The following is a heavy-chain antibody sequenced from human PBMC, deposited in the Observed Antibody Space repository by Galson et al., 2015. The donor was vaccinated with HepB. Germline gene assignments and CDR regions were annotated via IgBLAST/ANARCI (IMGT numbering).Heavy chain of an antibody. CDR2: ISSSSSTI. D-gene: IGHD4-23*01. Sequence: SLRLSCAASGFTFSSYSMNWVRQAPGKGLEWVSYISSSSSTIYYADSVKGRFTISRDNAKNSLYLQMNSLRDEDTAVYYCGGGKVFSPQAGGDAFDIWGQGTMVTVSS. V-gene: IGHV3-48*02. CDR3: GGGKVFSPQAGGDAFDI. CDR1: GFTFSSYS. J-gene: IGHJ3*02.